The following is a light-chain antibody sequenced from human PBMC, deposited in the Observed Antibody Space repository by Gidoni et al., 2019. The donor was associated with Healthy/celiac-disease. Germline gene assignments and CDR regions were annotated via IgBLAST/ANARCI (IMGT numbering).Light chain of an antibody. Sequence: DIQMTQSPSSLSASVGDRVTITCRASHSISSYFNWYQQKPGKAPKPLIYAAASLQSGVPSRFSGSGSGTDFTLTISSLQPEDFATYYCQQSYSTPMCSFGQGTKLEIK. J-gene: IGKJ2*04. V-gene: IGKV1-39*01. CDR3: QQSYSTPMCS. CDR1: HSISSY. CDR2: AAA.